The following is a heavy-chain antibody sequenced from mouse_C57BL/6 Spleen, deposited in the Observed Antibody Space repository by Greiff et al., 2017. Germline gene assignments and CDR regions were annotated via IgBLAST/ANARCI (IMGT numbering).Heavy chain of an antibody. V-gene: IGHV5-17*01. CDR2: ISSGSSTI. D-gene: IGHD2-5*01. J-gene: IGHJ1*03. CDR1: GFTFSDYG. Sequence: EVKLVESGGGLVKPGGSLKLSCAASGFTFSDYGMHWVRQAPEKGLEWVAYISSGSSTIYYADTVKGRFTISRDNAKNTLFLQMTSLRSEDTAMYYCARGGDSNNWYFDVWGTGTTVTVSS. CDR3: ARGGDSNNWYFDV.